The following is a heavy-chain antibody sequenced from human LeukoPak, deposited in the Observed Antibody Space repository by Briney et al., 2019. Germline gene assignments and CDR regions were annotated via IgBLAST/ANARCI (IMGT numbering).Heavy chain of an antibody. V-gene: IGHV4-34*01. J-gene: IGHJ3*02. D-gene: IGHD5-24*01. Sequence: SETLSLTCAVDGGSFSGYYWSWIRQPPGKGLEWIGEINHSGSTNYNPSLKSRVTISVDTSKNQFSLKLSSVTAADTAVYYCVRGRWRWPMAFDIWGQGTMVTVSS. CDR3: VRGRWRWPMAFDI. CDR1: GGSFSGYY. CDR2: INHSGST.